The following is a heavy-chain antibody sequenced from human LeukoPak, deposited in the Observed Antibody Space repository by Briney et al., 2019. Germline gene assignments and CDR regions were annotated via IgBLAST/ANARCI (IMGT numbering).Heavy chain of an antibody. J-gene: IGHJ4*02. Sequence: PGGSLRLSCAASEFTFSTYGMHWVRQAPGKGLEWVAVISYDGSNKDYADSVKGRFTISRDNSKNTLYLQMNSLRVEDTAVYYCAKDRDAINTYFDYWGQGTLVTVSS. V-gene: IGHV3-30*18. CDR1: EFTFSTYG. D-gene: IGHD5-12*01. CDR2: ISYDGSNK. CDR3: AKDRDAINTYFDY.